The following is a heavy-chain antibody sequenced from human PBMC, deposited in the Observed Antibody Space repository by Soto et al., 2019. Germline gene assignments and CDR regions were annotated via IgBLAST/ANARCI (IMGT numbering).Heavy chain of an antibody. D-gene: IGHD2-15*01. CDR3: ARVFCSGGSCYPYYYGMDV. V-gene: IGHV3-23*01. J-gene: IGHJ6*02. CDR2: ISDDGSNK. Sequence: GGSLRLSCAASGFSFSTYTMSWVRRAPGKGLEWVSAISDDGSNKYYADSVKGRFTISRDNSKKTLYLQMNSLRAEDTAVYYCARVFCSGGSCYPYYYGMDVWGQGTTVTVSS. CDR1: GFSFSTYT.